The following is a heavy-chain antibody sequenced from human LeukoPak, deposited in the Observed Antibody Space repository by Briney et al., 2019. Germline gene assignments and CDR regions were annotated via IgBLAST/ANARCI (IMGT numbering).Heavy chain of an antibody. CDR3: ARGRNPGYCGGDCYLDY. CDR1: GFTFSSYA. J-gene: IGHJ4*02. D-gene: IGHD2-21*01. CDR2: ISSNGGST. V-gene: IGHV3-64*01. Sequence: GGSLRLSCAASGFTFSSYAMHWVRQAPGKGLEYVSAISSNGGSTYYANSVKGRFTISRDNSKNTLYLQMGSLRAEDMAVYYCARGRNPGYCGGDCYLDYWGRGTLVTVSS.